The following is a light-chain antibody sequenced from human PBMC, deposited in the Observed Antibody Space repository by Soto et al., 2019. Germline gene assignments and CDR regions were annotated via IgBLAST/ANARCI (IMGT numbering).Light chain of an antibody. CDR3: MQAIQIPLT. Sequence: DIVMTQSPVSLPVTPGEPASISCRSSQSLLHSHGYTYLDWYLQKPGQSPQLLIYMGSTRASGVPDRFSGSGSETDFTLNISRVEAEDVGVYYCMQAIQIPLTFGGGTKVEIK. J-gene: IGKJ4*01. CDR2: MGS. CDR1: QSLLHSHGYTY. V-gene: IGKV2-28*01.